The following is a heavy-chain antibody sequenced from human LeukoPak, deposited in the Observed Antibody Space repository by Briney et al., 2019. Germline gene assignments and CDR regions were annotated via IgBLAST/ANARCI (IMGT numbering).Heavy chain of an antibody. CDR3: ARAKGSSLNDAFDI. CDR2: VHLDGRT. CDR1: GGSVISTNW. J-gene: IGHJ3*02. D-gene: IGHD3-10*01. Sequence: SGTLSLTCGVSGGSVISTNWWTWVRQPPGKGLEWIGEVHLDGRTNYNPSLESRLTISVDLSENHVSLKLTSVTAADTAVYYCARAKGSSLNDAFDIWGQGTMVTVSS. V-gene: IGHV4-4*02.